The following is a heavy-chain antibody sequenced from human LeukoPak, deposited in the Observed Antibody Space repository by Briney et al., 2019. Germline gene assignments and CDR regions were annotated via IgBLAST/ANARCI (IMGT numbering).Heavy chain of an antibody. CDR3: ARALVSSGSGSYYTAFDI. CDR2: IYYSGST. CDR1: GGSIGSYY. V-gene: IGHV4-59*01. J-gene: IGHJ3*02. D-gene: IGHD3-10*01. Sequence: PSETLSLTCTVSGGSIGSYYWSWIRQPPGKGLEWIGYIYYSGSTNYNPSLKSRVTISVDTSKNQFSLKLSSVTAADTAVYYCARALVSSGSGSYYTAFDIWGQGTMVTVSS.